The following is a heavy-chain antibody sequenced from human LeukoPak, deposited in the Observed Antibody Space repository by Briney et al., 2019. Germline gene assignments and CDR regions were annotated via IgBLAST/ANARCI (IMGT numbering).Heavy chain of an antibody. V-gene: IGHV1-69*06. D-gene: IGHD1-7*01. CDR2: IIPIFGTA. J-gene: IGHJ4*02. CDR1: GGTFSSYA. CDR3: ATDPLTGTTNY. Sequence: SVKVSCKASGGTFSSYAISWVRQAPGQGLEWMGGIIPIFGTANYAQKFQGRVTMTEDTSTDTAYMELSSLRSEDTAVYYCATDPLTGTTNYWGQGTLVTVSS.